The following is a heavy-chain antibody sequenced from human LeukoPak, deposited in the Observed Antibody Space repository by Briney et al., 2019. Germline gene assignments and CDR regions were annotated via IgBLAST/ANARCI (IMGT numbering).Heavy chain of an antibody. Sequence: PGGSLRLSCAASGFTFSSYGMHWVRQAPGKGLEWVAVIWYDGSKKYYADSVKGRFTISRDNSKNTLYLQMNSLRAEDTAVYYCTKVSTTGVGGRGYFDQWGQGTQVTVSS. D-gene: IGHD1-1*01. CDR3: TKVSTTGVGGRGYFDQ. CDR2: IWYDGSKK. V-gene: IGHV3-33*06. J-gene: IGHJ4*02. CDR1: GFTFSSYG.